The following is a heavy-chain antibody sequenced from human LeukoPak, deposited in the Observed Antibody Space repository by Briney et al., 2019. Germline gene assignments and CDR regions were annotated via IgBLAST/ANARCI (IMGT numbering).Heavy chain of an antibody. J-gene: IGHJ2*01. CDR2: ICYSGST. D-gene: IGHD6-13*01. CDR3: ARDLWAAAAGHRYFDL. CDR1: GGSISSYY. Sequence: SETLSLTCTVSGGSISSYYWSWIRQPPGKGLEWIGYICYSGSTNYNPSLKSRVTISVDTSKNQFSLKLSSVTAADTAVYYCARDLWAAAAGHRYFDLWGRGTLVTVSS. V-gene: IGHV4-59*01.